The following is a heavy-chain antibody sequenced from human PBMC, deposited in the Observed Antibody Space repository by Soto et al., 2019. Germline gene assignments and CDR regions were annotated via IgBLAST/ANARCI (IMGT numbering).Heavy chain of an antibody. D-gene: IGHD5-12*01. CDR1: GGSISGYY. V-gene: IGHV4-59*01. Sequence: SETLSLTCTLSGGSISGYYWSWIRPPPGKGLEWIGYVYYSGSTKYNPSLESRVTISVDMSNNQFSLMLTSVTAADTAVYYCAKYRRTDAEGYRLDFWGQGTLVTVSS. J-gene: IGHJ4*02. CDR2: VYYSGST. CDR3: AKYRRTDAEGYRLDF.